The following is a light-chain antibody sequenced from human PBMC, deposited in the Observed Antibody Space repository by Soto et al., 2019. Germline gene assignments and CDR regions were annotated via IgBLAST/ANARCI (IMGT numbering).Light chain of an antibody. V-gene: IGLV2-8*01. CDR2: EVS. CDR3: SSYAGTNNIIYV. CDR1: ISDVGAYNY. Sequence: QSALTQPPSSSGSPGQSVTISCSGTISDVGAYNYVSWYQQNPGKAPRLLIYEVSQRPSGVPDRFSGSKSANTASLTVSGLQPEDEADYYCSSYAGTNNIIYVFGTGTKVTVL. J-gene: IGLJ1*01.